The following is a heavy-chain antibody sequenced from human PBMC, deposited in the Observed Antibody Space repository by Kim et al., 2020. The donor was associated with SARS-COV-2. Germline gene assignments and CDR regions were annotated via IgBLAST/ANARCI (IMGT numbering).Heavy chain of an antibody. D-gene: IGHD6-19*01. J-gene: IGHJ5*02. CDR1: GGSISSYY. Sequence: SETLSLTCTVSGGSISSYYWSWIRQPPGKGLEWIGYIYYSGSTNYNPSLKSRVTISVDTSKNQFSLKLSSVTAADTAVYYCARLRIAVAANNWFDPWGQGTLVTVSS. CDR2: IYYSGST. CDR3: ARLRIAVAANNWFDP. V-gene: IGHV4-59*01.